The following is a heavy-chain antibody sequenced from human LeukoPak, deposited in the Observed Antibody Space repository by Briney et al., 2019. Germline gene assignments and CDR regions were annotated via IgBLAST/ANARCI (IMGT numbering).Heavy chain of an antibody. CDR3: ARGTLWFGEFYYFDY. J-gene: IGHJ4*02. Sequence: SVKVSCKASGGTFSSYAFSWVRQAPGQGLEWMGGIIPIFGTANYAQKFQGRVTITTDESTSTAYMELSSLRSEDTAVYYCARGTLWFGEFYYFDYWGQGTLVTVSS. CDR2: IIPIFGTA. CDR1: GGTFSSYA. D-gene: IGHD3-10*01. V-gene: IGHV1-69*05.